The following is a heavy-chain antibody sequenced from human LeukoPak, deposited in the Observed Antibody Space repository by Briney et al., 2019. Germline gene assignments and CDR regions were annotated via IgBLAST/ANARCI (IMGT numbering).Heavy chain of an antibody. CDR3: ARGLGVVAGRIYDAFDI. V-gene: IGHV4-59*11. J-gene: IGHJ3*02. D-gene: IGHD6-19*01. Sequence: SETLSLTCSVSGGSISSHYGSWIRQPPGKGLEWIGYIYYSGSTNYNPSLKSRVTISIDTSKNQFPLKLSSVTAADTAIFYCARGLGVVAGRIYDAFDIWGPGTMVSVSS. CDR1: GGSISSHY. CDR2: IYYSGST.